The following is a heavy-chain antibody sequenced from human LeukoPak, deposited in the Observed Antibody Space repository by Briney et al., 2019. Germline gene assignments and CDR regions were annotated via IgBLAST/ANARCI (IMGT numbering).Heavy chain of an antibody. CDR2: IRSKAYGGTT. CDR3: TTLGEWFGDYAFDI. CDR1: GFTVSSNY. Sequence: QPGGSLRLSCAASGFTVSSNYMSWVRQAPGKGLEWVGFIRSKAYGGTTEYAASVKGRFTISRDDSKSIAYLQMNSLKTEGTAVYYCTTLGEWFGDYAFDIWGQGTMVTVSS. D-gene: IGHD3-10*01. V-gene: IGHV3-49*04. J-gene: IGHJ3*02.